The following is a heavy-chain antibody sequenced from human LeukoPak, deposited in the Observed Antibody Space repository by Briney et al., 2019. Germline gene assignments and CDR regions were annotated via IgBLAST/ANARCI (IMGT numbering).Heavy chain of an antibody. CDR3: AKGYSSSASSGRFGY. CDR1: GFTFSSSA. D-gene: IGHD6-13*01. Sequence: PGGSLRLSCAASGFTFSSSAMSWVRQVPGKGLEWVSGISASGGSTYYADFVDGRFTISRDNSKNTLYLQMNSLRAEDTAIYYCAKGYSSSASSGRFGYWGQGTLVTVSS. V-gene: IGHV3-23*01. CDR2: ISASGGST. J-gene: IGHJ4*02.